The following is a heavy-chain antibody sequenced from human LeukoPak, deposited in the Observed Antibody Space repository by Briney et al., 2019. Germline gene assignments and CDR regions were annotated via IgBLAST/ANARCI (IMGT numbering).Heavy chain of an antibody. Sequence: PGGSLRLSCTASGFTFSSYWMTWVRQAPGKGLEWVANIRQDGSDKYYMDSVKGRFTISRDNAKNSLFLQMNSLRAEDTAVYYCAKDKVFGGELDYWGQGTLVTVSS. V-gene: IGHV3-7*01. CDR3: AKDKVFGGELDY. D-gene: IGHD3-10*01. J-gene: IGHJ4*02. CDR1: GFTFSSYW. CDR2: IRQDGSDK.